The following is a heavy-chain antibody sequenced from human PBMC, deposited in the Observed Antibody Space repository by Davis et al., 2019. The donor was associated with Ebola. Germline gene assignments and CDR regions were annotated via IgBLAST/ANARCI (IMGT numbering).Heavy chain of an antibody. J-gene: IGHJ4*02. CDR1: GFTFSTYS. CDR3: ANNYPLLEWLFGYFDY. CDR2: ISSDSDYI. V-gene: IGHV3-21*04. Sequence: GGSLRLSCAASGFTFSTYSMSWVRQAPGKGLEWVSSISSDSDYIYYADSVKGRFTISRDNSKNTLYLQVNSLRVEDTAVYYCANNYPLLEWLFGYFDYWGQGILVTVSS. D-gene: IGHD3-3*01.